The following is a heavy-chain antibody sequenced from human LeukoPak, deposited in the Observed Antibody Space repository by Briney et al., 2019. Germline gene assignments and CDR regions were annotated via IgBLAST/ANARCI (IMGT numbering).Heavy chain of an antibody. J-gene: IGHJ6*02. CDR1: GFIVSRNP. CDR3: ARDPNRTYYGLDV. CDR2: IYSGGTA. V-gene: IGHV3-53*01. Sequence: GGSLRLSCTAPGFIVSRNPINWVRQTPGKGLEWVSVIYSGGTAYYADSVKGRFAVSRDNSNNTLYLQMNSLRVEDTAVYYCARDPNRTYYGLDVWGQGTTVTVSS. D-gene: IGHD2/OR15-2a*01.